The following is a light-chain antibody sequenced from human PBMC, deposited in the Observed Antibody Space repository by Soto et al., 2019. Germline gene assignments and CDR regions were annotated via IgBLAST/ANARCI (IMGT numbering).Light chain of an antibody. Sequence: VVLTQSPATLSLSPGDRATLSCRASRHVYINALGWYRQKPGRTPTLLIYGASTRATDIPDRFSATGSGTDFSLTISGVEPEDSAVYYCQQYGASPFTFGPGTRLEI. CDR2: GAS. CDR1: RHVYINA. CDR3: QQYGASPFT. J-gene: IGKJ3*01. V-gene: IGKV3-20*01.